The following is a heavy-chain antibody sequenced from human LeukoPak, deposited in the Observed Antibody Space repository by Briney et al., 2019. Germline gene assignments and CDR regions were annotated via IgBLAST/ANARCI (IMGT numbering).Heavy chain of an antibody. D-gene: IGHD6-19*01. J-gene: IGHJ6*03. CDR2: IYTSGST. CDR1: GGSISSGSYY. V-gene: IGHV4-61*02. Sequence: PSETLSLTCTVSGGSISSGSYYWSWIRQPAWKGLEWIGRIYTSGSTNYNPSLKSRVTISVDTSKNQFSLKLSSVTAADTAVYYCARGGSGWNYYYYMDVWGKGTTVTISS. CDR3: ARGGSGWNYYYYMDV.